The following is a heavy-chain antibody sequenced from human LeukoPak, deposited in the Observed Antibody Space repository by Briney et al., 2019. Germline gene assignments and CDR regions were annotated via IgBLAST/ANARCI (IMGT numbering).Heavy chain of an antibody. D-gene: IGHD6-13*01. V-gene: IGHV3-48*04. CDR1: GVTFSVYS. Sequence: GGSLRLSCAASGVTFSVYSMNWVRQAPGKGLEWVSYINSGSTTIYYADSVKGRFTISRDNAKNSLYLQMNSLRAEDTGVYYCARDGSTWTGTYYGMDVWGQGTTVTVSS. CDR3: ARDGSTWTGTYYGMDV. CDR2: INSGSTTI. J-gene: IGHJ6*02.